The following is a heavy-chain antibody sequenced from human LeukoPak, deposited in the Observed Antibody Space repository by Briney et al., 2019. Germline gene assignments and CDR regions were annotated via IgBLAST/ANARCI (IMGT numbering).Heavy chain of an antibody. CDR1: GFTSSSYE. Sequence: PGGSLRLSCAASGFTSSSYEMNWVRQAPGKGLEWVSYISSSGSTIYCADSVKGRFTISRDNAKNSLSLQMNSLRADDTAAYYCATESVELATIPLGYWGQGTLVTVSS. V-gene: IGHV3-48*03. CDR2: ISSSGSTI. D-gene: IGHD5-24*01. J-gene: IGHJ4*02. CDR3: ATESVELATIPLGY.